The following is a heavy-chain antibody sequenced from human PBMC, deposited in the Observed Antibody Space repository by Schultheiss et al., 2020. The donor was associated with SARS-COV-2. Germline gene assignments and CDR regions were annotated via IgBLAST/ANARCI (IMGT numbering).Heavy chain of an antibody. CDR3: VRDGAMGLDTLDV. CDR2: TYYRSKWYK. CDR1: GDFVSSNTAA. D-gene: IGHD2-8*01. V-gene: IGHV6-1*01. J-gene: IGHJ3*01. Sequence: SQTLSLTCDISGDFVSSNTAAWNWIRQSPSRGLEWLGRTYYRSKWYKYYALSVESRITINPDTFKNQFSLQLKSVTPEDTAVYCCVRDGAMGLDTLDVWGQGTKVTVSS.